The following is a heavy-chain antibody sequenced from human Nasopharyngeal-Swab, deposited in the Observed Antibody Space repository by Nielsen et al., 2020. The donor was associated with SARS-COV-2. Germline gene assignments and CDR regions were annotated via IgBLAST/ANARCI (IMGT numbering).Heavy chain of an antibody. CDR3: ARTGGVLRFLEWLPNWFDP. D-gene: IGHD3-3*01. J-gene: IGHJ5*02. CDR2: ISSSSSYT. Sequence: GESLKISCAASGFTFSDYYMSWIRQAPGKGLEWVSYISSSSSYTNHADSVKGRFTTSRDNAKNSLYLQMNSLRAEDTAVYYCARTGGVLRFLEWLPNWFDPWGQGTLVTVSS. V-gene: IGHV3-11*06. CDR1: GFTFSDYY.